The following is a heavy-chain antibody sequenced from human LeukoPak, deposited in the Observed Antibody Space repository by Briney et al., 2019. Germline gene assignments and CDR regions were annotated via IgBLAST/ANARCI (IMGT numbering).Heavy chain of an antibody. CDR3: ARELSTVTTFPSYYYYGMDV. CDR1: GGTFSSYA. J-gene: IGHJ6*02. V-gene: IGHV1-69*13. CDR2: IIPIFGTA. D-gene: IGHD4-11*01. Sequence: SVKVSCKASGGTFSSYAISWVRQAPGQGLEWMGGIIPIFGTANYAQKFQGRVTITADESTSTAYMELSSLRSEDTAVYYCARELSTVTTFPSYYYYGMDVWGQGTTVTVSS.